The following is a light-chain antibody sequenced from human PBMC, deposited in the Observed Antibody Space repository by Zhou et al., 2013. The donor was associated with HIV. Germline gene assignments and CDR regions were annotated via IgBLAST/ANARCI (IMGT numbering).Light chain of an antibody. CDR1: QSLSDN. V-gene: IGKV3-15*01. Sequence: EVVMTQSPAMLSVSPGERATLSCRASQSLSDNLAWYQQNRGQAPRLLIYGASTRAAGVPARFSGNGSETEFTLTISSLQSDDSGVYYCQHYGSSPPVTFGQGTRLET. CDR3: QHYGSSPPVT. CDR2: GAS. J-gene: IGKJ5*01.